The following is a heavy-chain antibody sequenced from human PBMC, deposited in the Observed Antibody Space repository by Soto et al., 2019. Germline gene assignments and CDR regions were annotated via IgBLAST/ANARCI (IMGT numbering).Heavy chain of an antibody. CDR3: ARSILAARNYYYYYMDV. CDR1: GYSFTSYW. J-gene: IGHJ6*03. D-gene: IGHD6-6*01. CDR2: IYPGDSDT. Sequence: GESLKISCKGSGYSFTSYWIGWVRQMPGKGLEWMGIIYPGDSDTRYSPSFQGQVTISADKSISTAYLQWSSLKASDTAMYYCARSILAARNYYYYYMDVWGKGTTVTVSS. V-gene: IGHV5-51*01.